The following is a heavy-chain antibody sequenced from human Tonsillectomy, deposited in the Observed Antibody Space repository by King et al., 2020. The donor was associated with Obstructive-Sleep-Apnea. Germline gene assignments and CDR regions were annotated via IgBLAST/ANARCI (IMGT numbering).Heavy chain of an antibody. CDR2: TYYRSKWYN. D-gene: IGHD1-1*01. J-gene: IGHJ3*02. CDR3: ARARPLAQSNAFDI. Sequence: VQLQQSGPGLVKPSQTLSLTCAISGDSVSSNSAAWNWIRQSPSRGLEWLGRTYYRSKWYNDYAVSVKSRITINPDTSKNQFSLQLNSVTPDDTAVYYRARARPLAQSNAFDIWGQGTMVTVSS. CDR1: GDSVSSNSAA. V-gene: IGHV6-1*01.